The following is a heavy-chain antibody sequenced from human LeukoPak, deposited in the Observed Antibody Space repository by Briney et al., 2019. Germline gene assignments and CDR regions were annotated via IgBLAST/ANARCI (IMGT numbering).Heavy chain of an antibody. Sequence: ASVKVSCTASGYTFTSYYMHWVRQAPGQGLEWIGIINPSGGSTSYAQKFLGRVTMTRDMSTSTVYMELSRLRSEDTAVYYCARGHFYDILPGQHHDTFDIWGQGTMVTVSS. CDR2: INPSGGST. J-gene: IGHJ3*02. CDR3: ARGHFYDILPGQHHDTFDI. D-gene: IGHD3-9*01. CDR1: GYTFTSYY. V-gene: IGHV1-46*01.